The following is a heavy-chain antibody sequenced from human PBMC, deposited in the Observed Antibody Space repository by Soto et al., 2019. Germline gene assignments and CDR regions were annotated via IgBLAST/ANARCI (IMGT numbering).Heavy chain of an antibody. Sequence: GGSLRLSCAASGFTFSSYAMSWVRQAPGKGLEWVSAISGSGGSTYYADSVKDRFTISRDNSKNTLYLQMNSLRAEDTAVYYGAIPGPYFSSSYYYGMDVWGQGTTVTVSS. V-gene: IGHV3-23*01. CDR1: GFTFSSYA. CDR3: AIPGPYFSSSYYYGMDV. J-gene: IGHJ6*02. CDR2: ISGSGGST. D-gene: IGHD6-6*01.